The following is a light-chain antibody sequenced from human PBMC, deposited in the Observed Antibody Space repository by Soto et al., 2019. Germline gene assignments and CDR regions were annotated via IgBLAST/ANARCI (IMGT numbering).Light chain of an antibody. CDR1: SSDVGGYNY. CDR2: DVN. V-gene: IGLV2-14*03. Sequence: QAVVTQPASVSGSPGQSITISCTGTSSDVGGYNYVSWYQHHPGKAPKLMIFDVNYRPSGVSNRFSGSKSGNTASLTISGLRAEDEADYYCSSYTSSSTVVFGGGTKLTVL. CDR3: SSYTSSSTVV. J-gene: IGLJ2*01.